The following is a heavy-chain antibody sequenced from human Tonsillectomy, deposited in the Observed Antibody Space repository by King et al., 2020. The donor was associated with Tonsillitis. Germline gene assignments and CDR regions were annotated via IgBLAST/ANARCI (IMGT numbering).Heavy chain of an antibody. Sequence: VQLVESGGGLVQPGGSLRLSCAASKFSFTTCSMNWFRQAPGKGLEWVSYIDSDSSTLYYPDSLKGRFTMSRDNAKNSLYLQMNSLRAEDTAVYYCVREWYYDSSGYYGDYWGQGTLVTVSS. CDR2: IDSDSSTL. J-gene: IGHJ4*02. CDR3: VREWYYDSSGYYGDY. D-gene: IGHD3-22*01. V-gene: IGHV3-48*01. CDR1: KFSFTTCS.